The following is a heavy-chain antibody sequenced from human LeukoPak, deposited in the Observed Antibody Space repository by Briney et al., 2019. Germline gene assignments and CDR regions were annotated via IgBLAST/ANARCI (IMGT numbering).Heavy chain of an antibody. CDR2: INSDGSST. CDR3: ATGSPYSSSDDAFDI. D-gene: IGHD6-6*01. J-gene: IGHJ3*02. V-gene: IGHV3-74*01. CDR1: GFTFSSYW. Sequence: GGSLRLSCAASGFTFSSYWMHWVRQAPGKGLVWVSRINSDGSSTSYADSVKGRFTISRDNAKNTLYLQMNSLRAEDTAVYYCATGSPYSSSDDAFDIWGQGTMVTVSS.